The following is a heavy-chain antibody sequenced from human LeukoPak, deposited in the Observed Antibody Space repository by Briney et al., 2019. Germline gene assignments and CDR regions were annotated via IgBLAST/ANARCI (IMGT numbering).Heavy chain of an antibody. CDR3: AIGIPAAGTFDH. CDR2: INPNSGGT. Sequence: ASVKVSCKASGYTFTDYYMQWVRQAPGQGLEWMGRINPNSGGTDYAQKFQGRVSMTRDTSITTAYMGLSSLRSDDTAVYYCAIGIPAAGTFDHWGQGTLVTVSS. D-gene: IGHD6-13*01. J-gene: IGHJ4*02. V-gene: IGHV1-2*06. CDR1: GYTFTDYY.